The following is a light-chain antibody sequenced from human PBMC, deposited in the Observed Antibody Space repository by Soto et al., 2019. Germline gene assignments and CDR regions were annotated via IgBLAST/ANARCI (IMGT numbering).Light chain of an antibody. Sequence: QSALTQPPSASGSPGQSVTISCTGTSSDVGGYNYVSWYQQHPGKAPKLVIYDVSKRPSGVPDRFPGSKSGNTASLTVSGLQAEDVADYYCCSYACSSSPSVFGTGTKLTVL. J-gene: IGLJ1*01. V-gene: IGLV2-8*01. CDR2: DVS. CDR3: CSYACSSSPSV. CDR1: SSDVGGYNY.